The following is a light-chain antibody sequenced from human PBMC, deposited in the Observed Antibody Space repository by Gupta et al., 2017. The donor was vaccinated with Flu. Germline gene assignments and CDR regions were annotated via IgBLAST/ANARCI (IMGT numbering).Light chain of an antibody. V-gene: IGLV1-51*02. CDR1: SSKNVNNY. J-gene: IGLJ3*02. CDR3: GTWDSSLSVWV. Sequence: SSKNVNNYVSCCQQLTGTAPKLLIYENNKRPSGIPDRFSGSKSGTSATLGITGSQTGDEEDYYCGTWDSSLSVWVFGGGTKLTVL. CDR2: ENN.